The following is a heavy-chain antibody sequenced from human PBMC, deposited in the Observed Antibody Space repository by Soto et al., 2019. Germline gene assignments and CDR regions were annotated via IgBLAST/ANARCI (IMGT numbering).Heavy chain of an antibody. Sequence: GGSLRLSCAASGFTFSDYYMSWFRQAPGKGLEWVSYIVSSSSYTNYADSVKGRFTISRDNAKNSLYLEMNSLRAEDTAVYYCARLRASTWYLGGYLDYWGLGTLVIVSS. V-gene: IGHV3-11*06. CDR1: GFTFSDYY. D-gene: IGHD6-13*01. J-gene: IGHJ4*02. CDR3: ARLRASTWYLGGYLDY. CDR2: IVSSSSYT.